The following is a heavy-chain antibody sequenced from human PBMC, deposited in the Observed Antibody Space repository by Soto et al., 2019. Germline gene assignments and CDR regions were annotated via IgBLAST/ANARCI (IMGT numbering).Heavy chain of an antibody. V-gene: IGHV3-7*03. J-gene: IGHJ6*02. CDR3: VRTTDFSWSFAFYGMAV. CDR1: GQTFNRYW. CDR2: IKQDGSEE. Sequence: DVQLAESGGGLVQPGGSLRLSCVASGQTFNRYWMSWVRQAPGKGLEWVANIKQDGSEEYYVDSVKGRFTISRDNAKKSLDLHRSSLRAEAAANYCCVRTTDFSWSFAFYGMAVWGQWTTVIVSS. D-gene: IGHD1-1*01.